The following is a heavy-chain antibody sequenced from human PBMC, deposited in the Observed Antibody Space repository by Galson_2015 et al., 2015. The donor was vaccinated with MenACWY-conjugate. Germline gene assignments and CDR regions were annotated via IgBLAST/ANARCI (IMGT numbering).Heavy chain of an antibody. V-gene: IGHV3-23*01. Sequence: SLRLSCAASGFTFNSYGMSWVRQAPGKGLEWVSTFTGGGGSTYYADSVRGRFTISRDHSKNTLLLQMNSLRAEDTAVYYCAKDDHISAAGFFHYWGQGTLVTVSS. CDR2: FTGGGGST. J-gene: IGHJ4*02. D-gene: IGHD6-13*01. CDR1: GFTFNSYG. CDR3: AKDDHISAAGFFHY.